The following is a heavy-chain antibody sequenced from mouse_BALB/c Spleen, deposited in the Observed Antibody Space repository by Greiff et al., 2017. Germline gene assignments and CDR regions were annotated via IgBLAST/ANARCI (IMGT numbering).Heavy chain of an antibody. CDR1: GYTFTSYW. CDR2: IYPGDGDT. D-gene: IGHD2-1*01. J-gene: IGHJ2*01. Sequence: QVQLQQSGAELARPGASVKLSCKASGYTFTSYWMQWVKQRPGQGLEWIGAIYPGDGDTRYTQKFKGKATLTADKSSSTAYMQLSSLASEDSAVYYCARSPYGINFDDWGQGTTLTVSS. V-gene: IGHV1-87*01. CDR3: ARSPYGINFDD.